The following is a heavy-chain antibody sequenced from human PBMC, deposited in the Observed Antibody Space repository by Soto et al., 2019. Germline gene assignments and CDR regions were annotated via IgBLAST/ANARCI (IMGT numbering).Heavy chain of an antibody. CDR3: ARFLPSARGVFDY. V-gene: IGHV3-30-3*01. D-gene: IGHD6-6*01. CDR2: ISYDGSNK. CDR1: GFTFSIHA. J-gene: IGHJ4*02. Sequence: PRGSLLLSCASSGFTFSIHAMHWVRQAPGKGLEWVAVISYDGSNKYYADSVKGRFTISRDNSKNTLYLQMNSLRADDTAVYYCARFLPSARGVFDYWAQGTLVTVS.